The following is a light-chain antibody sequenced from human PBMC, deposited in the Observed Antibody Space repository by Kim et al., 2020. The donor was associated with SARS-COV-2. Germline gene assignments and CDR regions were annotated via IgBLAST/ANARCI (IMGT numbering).Light chain of an antibody. Sequence: VSPGQTASITCSGDKLGDKYACWYQQKPGQYPVLVIYQDSKRPSGIPERFSGSNSGNTATLTISGTQAMDEADYYCQAWDSSTNWVFGGGTQLTVL. CDR3: QAWDSSTNWV. V-gene: IGLV3-1*01. J-gene: IGLJ3*02. CDR1: KLGDKY. CDR2: QDS.